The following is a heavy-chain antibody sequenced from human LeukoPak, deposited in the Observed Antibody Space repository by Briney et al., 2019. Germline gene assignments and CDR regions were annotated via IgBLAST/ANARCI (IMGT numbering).Heavy chain of an antibody. CDR2: IYPGDSDT. CDR3: ARPMLPGVINAFDI. CDR1: GYSFTNYW. D-gene: IGHD3-10*01. Sequence: GESPKISCKGSGYSFTNYWIGWVRQMPGKGLEWMGIIYPGDSDTRYSPSFQGQVTITADKSISTAYLQWSSLEASDTAIYYCARPMLPGVINAFDIWGQGTMVTVSS. J-gene: IGHJ3*02. V-gene: IGHV5-51*01.